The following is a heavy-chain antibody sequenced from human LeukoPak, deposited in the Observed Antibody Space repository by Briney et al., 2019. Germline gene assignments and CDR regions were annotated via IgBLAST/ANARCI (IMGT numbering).Heavy chain of an antibody. CDR2: ISSSGTII. V-gene: IGHV3-48*03. D-gene: IGHD4-11*01. Sequence: GGPLRLSCTASGFTFSSYEMNWVRQAPGKGLEWVSHISSSGTIIYYADSVKGRFTISRDNAKNSLYLQMNSLRAEDTAVYYCARAMTSWGQGTLVTVSS. CDR3: ARAMTS. J-gene: IGHJ4*02. CDR1: GFTFSSYE.